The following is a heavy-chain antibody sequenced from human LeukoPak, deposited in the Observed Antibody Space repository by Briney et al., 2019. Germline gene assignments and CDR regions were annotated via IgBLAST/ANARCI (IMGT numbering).Heavy chain of an antibody. Sequence: SETLSLTCTVSGGSISSSSYYWGWIRQPPGKGLEWIGSIYYSGSTYYNPSLKSRVTISVGTSKNQFSLKLSSVTAADTAVYYCGSPYLFRVWGQGTLVTVSS. D-gene: IGHD2-21*01. CDR1: GGSISSSSYY. CDR2: IYYSGST. J-gene: IGHJ4*02. CDR3: GSPYLFRV. V-gene: IGHV4-39*01.